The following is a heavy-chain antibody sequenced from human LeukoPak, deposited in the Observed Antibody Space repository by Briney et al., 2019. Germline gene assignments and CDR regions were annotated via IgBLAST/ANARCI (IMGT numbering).Heavy chain of an antibody. D-gene: IGHD3-10*01. CDR2: ISWNSGSI. CDR1: GFTFDDYA. CDR3: AKAKVRGSFDY. J-gene: IGHJ4*02. Sequence: GGSLRLSCAASGFTFDDYAMRWVRQAPGKGLEWVSGISWNSGSIGYADSVKGRFTISRDNAKNSLYLQMNSLRAEDTALYYCAKAKVRGSFDYWGQGTLVTVSS. V-gene: IGHV3-9*01.